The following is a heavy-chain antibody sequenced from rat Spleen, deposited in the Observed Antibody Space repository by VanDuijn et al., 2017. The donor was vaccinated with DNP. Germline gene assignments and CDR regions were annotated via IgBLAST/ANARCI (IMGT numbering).Heavy chain of an antibody. CDR1: GYTFTTYY. CDR3: ARRRLPYWYFDF. V-gene: IGHV1-43*01. Sequence: QVQLQQSGAELAKPGSSVKISCKASGYTFTTYYVTWIKQTTGQDREYIGYINTGSGGTNYNENFKGKATLTVDKSSSTAFMQLSSLTPDDSAVYYCARRRLPYWYFDFWGPGTMVTVSS. CDR2: INTGSGGT. J-gene: IGHJ1*01. D-gene: IGHD1-4*01.